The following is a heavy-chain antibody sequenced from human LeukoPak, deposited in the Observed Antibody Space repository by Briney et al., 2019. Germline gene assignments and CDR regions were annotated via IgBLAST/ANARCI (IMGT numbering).Heavy chain of an antibody. J-gene: IGHJ3*02. Sequence: PSETLSLTCTVSGGSISSGGYYWSWIRQHPGKGLEWIGYIYYSGSTYYNPSLKSRVTISVDTSKNQFSLKLSSVTAADTAVYHCARDLGCSGGSCYFDAFDIWGQGTMVTVSS. CDR3: ARDLGCSGGSCYFDAFDI. D-gene: IGHD2-15*01. CDR2: IYYSGST. V-gene: IGHV4-31*03. CDR1: GGSISSGGYY.